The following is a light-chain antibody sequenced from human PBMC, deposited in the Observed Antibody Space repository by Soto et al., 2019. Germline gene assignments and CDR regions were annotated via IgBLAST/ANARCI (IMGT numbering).Light chain of an antibody. J-gene: IGKJ1*01. CDR2: GPS. CDR1: QSVPKNY. CDR3: HQYATSPQT. V-gene: IGKV3-20*01. Sequence: EIVLTQSPGTLSLSPGERATLSCRASQSVPKNYLAWYQHKPGQATRLLIYGPSSRATGIPDRFSGSGSGTDFTLSISRLEPEDFAVYYCHQYATSPQTFGQGTKVEIK.